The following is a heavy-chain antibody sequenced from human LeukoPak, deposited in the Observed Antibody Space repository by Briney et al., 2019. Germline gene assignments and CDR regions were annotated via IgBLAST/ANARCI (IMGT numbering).Heavy chain of an antibody. CDR2: INHSGST. J-gene: IGHJ4*02. CDR3: ARGFRRVDY. Sequence: SETLSLTWAVYGGSFSGYYWSWIRQPPGKGLEWIGEINHSGSTNYNPSLKSRVTISVDTSKNQFSLKLSSVTAADTAVYYCARGFRRVDYWGQGTLVTVSS. CDR1: GGSFSGYY. V-gene: IGHV4-34*01.